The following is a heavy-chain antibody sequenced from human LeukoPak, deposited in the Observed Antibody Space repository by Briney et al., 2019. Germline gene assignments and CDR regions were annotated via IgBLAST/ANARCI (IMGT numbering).Heavy chain of an antibody. CDR3: AVLGIETLEY. CDR2: INPNSGDT. J-gene: IGHJ4*02. D-gene: IGHD3-16*01. CDR1: GYTFTNYY. V-gene: IGHV1-2*02. Sequence: ASVKVSCKASGYTFTNYYMHWVRQAPGQGLEWMGWINPNSGDTNYAQKFQGRVTMTRDTSISTGYMELSRLRSDDTALYYCAVLGIETLEYWGQGTLVTVSS.